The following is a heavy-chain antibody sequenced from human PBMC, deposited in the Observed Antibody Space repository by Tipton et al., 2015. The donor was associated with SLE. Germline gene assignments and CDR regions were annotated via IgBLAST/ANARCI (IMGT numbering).Heavy chain of an antibody. CDR2: INPNSGGT. J-gene: IGHJ5*02. CDR1: GYTFTGYY. Sequence: QSGPEVKEPGASVKVSCKASGYTFTGYYMHWVRQAPGQGLEWMGWINPNSGGTNYAQKFQGRVTMTRDTSISTAYMELSRLRSDDTAVYYCARRGVGAFNWFAPWGQGTLVSVSS. CDR3: ARRGVGAFNWFAP. D-gene: IGHD1-26*01. V-gene: IGHV1-2*02.